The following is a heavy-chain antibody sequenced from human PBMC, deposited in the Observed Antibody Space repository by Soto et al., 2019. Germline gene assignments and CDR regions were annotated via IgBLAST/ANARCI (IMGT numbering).Heavy chain of an antibody. Sequence: GGSLRLSCAASGFTFSSYSMNWVRQAPGKGLEWVSYISSSSSTIYYADSVKGRFTISRDNAKNSLYLQMNSLRAEDTAVYYCARALCSSTSCYRNWFDPWGQGTLVTVSS. CDR3: ARALCSSTSCYRNWFDP. D-gene: IGHD2-2*01. J-gene: IGHJ5*02. CDR2: ISSSSSTI. CDR1: GFTFSSYS. V-gene: IGHV3-48*01.